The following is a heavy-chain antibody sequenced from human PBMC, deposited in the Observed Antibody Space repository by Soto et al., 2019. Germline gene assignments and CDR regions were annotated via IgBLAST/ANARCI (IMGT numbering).Heavy chain of an antibody. Sequence: SETLSLTWTVSGGSISSSNYYWVWIPQPPGKGLEWIGSIYYSGSTYYNPSLKSRVTISVDTSKNQFSLKLSYVTAADTAVYYCASGYLVYYFDYWGQGTLVTVSS. CDR2: IYYSGST. D-gene: IGHD5-18*01. V-gene: IGHV4-39*01. CDR3: ASGYLVYYFDY. J-gene: IGHJ4*02. CDR1: GGSISSSNYY.